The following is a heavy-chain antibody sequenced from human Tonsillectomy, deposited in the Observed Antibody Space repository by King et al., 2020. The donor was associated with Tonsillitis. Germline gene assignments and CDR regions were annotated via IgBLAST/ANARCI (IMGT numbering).Heavy chain of an antibody. V-gene: IGHV3-11*01. Sequence: VQLVESGGGLVKPGGSLRLSCAASGFTFSDYYMSWIRQAPGKGLEWVSYISSSGSTIYYADSVKGRFTISRDNAKNSLYLQMNNLRAEDTAVYYCARWAHYDFWSGYYFPYYYYYMDVWGKGTTVTVSS. CDR1: GFTFSDYY. D-gene: IGHD3-3*01. J-gene: IGHJ6*03. CDR3: ARWAHYDFWSGYYFPYYYYYMDV. CDR2: ISSSGSTI.